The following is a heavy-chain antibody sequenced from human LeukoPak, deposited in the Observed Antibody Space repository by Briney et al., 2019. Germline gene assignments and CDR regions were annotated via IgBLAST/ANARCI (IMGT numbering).Heavy chain of an antibody. CDR1: GLTFGSYA. CDR3: ACRNFRTNGGFSYGYYYFDF. CDR2: ISGSGDNT. V-gene: IGHV3-23*01. Sequence: GGSLRPSCAASGLTFGSYAMSWVRQAPGKGLEWVSSISGSGDNTYYADSVKGRFTISRDNPKNTLYLQMNSLRAEDTAVYYCACRNFRTNGGFSYGYYYFDFWGQGTLVTVSS. D-gene: IGHD5-18*01. J-gene: IGHJ4*02.